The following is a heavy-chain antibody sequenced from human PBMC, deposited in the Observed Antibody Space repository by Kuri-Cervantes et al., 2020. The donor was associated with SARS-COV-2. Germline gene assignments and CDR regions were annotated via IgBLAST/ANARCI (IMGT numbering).Heavy chain of an antibody. CDR3: AITLGLGEPHAFDI. Sequence: ASVKVSCKVSGYTLTELSMHWVRQAPGKGLEWMGGFDPEDGETIYAQKFQGRVTMTEDTSTDTAYMELSSLRAEDTAVYYCAITLGLGEPHAFDIWGQGTMVTVSS. V-gene: IGHV1-24*01. CDR2: FDPEDGET. CDR1: GYTLTELS. D-gene: IGHD3-16*01. J-gene: IGHJ3*02.